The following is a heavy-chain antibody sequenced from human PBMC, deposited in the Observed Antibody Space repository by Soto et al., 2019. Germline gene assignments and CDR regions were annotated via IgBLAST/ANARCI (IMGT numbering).Heavy chain of an antibody. V-gene: IGHV3-23*01. CDR1: GFTFSSYA. CDR2: ISGSGGST. CDR3: AKSGRSWLRNNWFDP. Sequence: EVQLLESGGGLVRPGGSLRLSCAASGFTFSSYAMSWVRQAPGKGLEWVSEISGSGGSTYYADSVKGRFTISRDNSKNPLYLQMNSLSAEDTDVYYGAKSGRSWLRNNWFDPWGQGTLVTVSS. D-gene: IGHD5-12*01. J-gene: IGHJ5*02.